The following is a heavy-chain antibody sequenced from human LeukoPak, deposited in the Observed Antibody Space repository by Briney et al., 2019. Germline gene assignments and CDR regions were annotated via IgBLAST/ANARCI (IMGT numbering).Heavy chain of an antibody. D-gene: IGHD1-26*01. CDR2: ISAYNGNT. CDR3: ARRVGMTDDAFDI. V-gene: IGHV1-18*01. Sequence: EASVKVSCKISGYTLTEFAMHWVRQAPGKGLEWMGWISAYNGNTNYAQKLQGRVTMTTDTSTSTAYMELRSLRSDDTAVYYCARRVGMTDDAFDIWGQGTMVTVSS. J-gene: IGHJ3*02. CDR1: GYTLTEFA.